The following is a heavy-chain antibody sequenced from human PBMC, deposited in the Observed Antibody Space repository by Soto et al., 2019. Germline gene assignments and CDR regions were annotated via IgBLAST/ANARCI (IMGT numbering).Heavy chain of an antibody. CDR1: GFSLRDSGVG. V-gene: IGHV2-5*01. CDR3: AHRRGVMLDYNWFDP. CDR2: IYWNDDK. J-gene: IGHJ5*02. D-gene: IGHD3-16*01. Sequence: SGPTLVNPTQTLTLTCTFSGFSLRDSGVGVGWIRQPPGKALEWLALIYWNDDKRYSPSLRSRLTITEDTSKKQVVLRMTNMDPVDTATYYCAHRRGVMLDYNWFDPWGQGTLVT.